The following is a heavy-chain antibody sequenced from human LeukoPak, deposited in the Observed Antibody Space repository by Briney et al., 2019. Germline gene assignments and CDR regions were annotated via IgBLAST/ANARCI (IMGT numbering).Heavy chain of an antibody. J-gene: IGHJ4*02. Sequence: SETLSLTCTVSGGSISSGNFYRSWIRQPAGKGLEWIGRIYTSGSTNYNPSFNSRVTISVDTSKNQFSLNLSSVTAADTAVYYCARDPSYYYDSGGYRFDYWGQGTLVTVSS. CDR2: IYTSGST. CDR3: ARDPSYYYDSGGYRFDY. D-gene: IGHD3-22*01. CDR1: GGSISSGNFY. V-gene: IGHV4-61*02.